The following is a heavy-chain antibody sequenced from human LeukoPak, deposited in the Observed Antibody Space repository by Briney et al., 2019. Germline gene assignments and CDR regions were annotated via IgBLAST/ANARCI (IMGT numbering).Heavy chain of an antibody. V-gene: IGHV4-59*01. J-gene: IGHJ4*02. Sequence: SETLSLTCTVSGDSINTYYWSWIRQRPGKGLDWIGYIDHSGSTDYNPSLKSRVTISINTSKNQFSLKLNSVTAADTAVYYCARDDGNKFDYWGQGTLVTVSS. CDR3: ARDDGNKFDY. CDR1: GDSINTYY. D-gene: IGHD1/OR15-1a*01. CDR2: IDHSGST.